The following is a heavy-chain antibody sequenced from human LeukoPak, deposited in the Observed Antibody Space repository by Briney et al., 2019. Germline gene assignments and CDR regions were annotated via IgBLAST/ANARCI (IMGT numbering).Heavy chain of an antibody. J-gene: IGHJ6*02. CDR1: GYTFTSYG. Sequence: ASVKVSCKASGYTFTSYGISWVRQAPGQGLEWMGIINPSAGSTSYAQKFQGRVTMTRDTSTSTVYMELSSLRSEDTAVYYCARDGYPPLTAVAGTYETYYYYGMDVWGQGTTVTVSS. CDR2: INPSAGST. V-gene: IGHV1-46*01. CDR3: ARDGYPPLTAVAGTYETYYYYGMDV. D-gene: IGHD6-19*01.